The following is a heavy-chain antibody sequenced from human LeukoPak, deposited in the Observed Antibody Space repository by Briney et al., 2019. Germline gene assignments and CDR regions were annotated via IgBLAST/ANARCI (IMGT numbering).Heavy chain of an antibody. CDR3: ARNWVYAFDI. D-gene: IGHD7-27*01. CDR1: GFTFSNHG. V-gene: IGHV3-21*01. J-gene: IGHJ3*02. CDR2: VSPPGGGT. Sequence: PGESLRLSCAASGFTFSNHGMNWVRQAPGKGLEWLSGVSPPGGGTYYADSVKGRFTISRDNAKNSLYLQMNSLRAEDTAVYYCARNWVYAFDIWGQGTMVTVSS.